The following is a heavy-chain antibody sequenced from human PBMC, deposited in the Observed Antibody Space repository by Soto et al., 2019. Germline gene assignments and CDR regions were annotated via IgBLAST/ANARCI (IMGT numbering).Heavy chain of an antibody. CDR3: ARDSRGYYDSSGYYYGMDV. Sequence: GSLRLSCAASGFTFSDYYMSWIRQAPGKGLEWVSYISSSSSYTNYADSVKGRFTISRDNAKNSLYLQMNSLRAEDTAVYYCARDSRGYYDSSGYYYGMDVWGQGTTVTVS. J-gene: IGHJ6*02. CDR2: ISSSSSYT. V-gene: IGHV3-11*06. D-gene: IGHD3-22*01. CDR1: GFTFSDYY.